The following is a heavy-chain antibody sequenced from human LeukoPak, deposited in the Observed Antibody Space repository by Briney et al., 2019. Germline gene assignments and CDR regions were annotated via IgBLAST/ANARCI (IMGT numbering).Heavy chain of an antibody. D-gene: IGHD2-15*01. CDR1: GYTFTGNY. CDR3: ARACSGGSCYSENWFDP. Sequence: GASVKVSCKASGYTFTGNYIHWVPQAPGQGLEWMGWINPNSGGTNYRQKFEGRVTMTRDTSISTAYMELSRLRSDDTAVYYCARACSGGSCYSENWFDPWGQGTLVPVSS. V-gene: IGHV1-2*02. J-gene: IGHJ5*02. CDR2: INPNSGGT.